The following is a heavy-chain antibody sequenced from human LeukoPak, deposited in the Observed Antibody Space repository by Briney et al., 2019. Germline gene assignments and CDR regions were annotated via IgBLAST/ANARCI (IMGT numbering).Heavy chain of an antibody. J-gene: IGHJ3*02. CDR3: ARLGRPDGFDI. CDR1: GGSISSYY. Sequence: KPSETLPLTCTVSGGSISSYYWGWIRQPPGKGLEWIANIYYSGITYHNPSLKSRVTISVDTSNNQFSLKLSSVTAADTAVYYCARLGRPDGFDIWGQGTIVTVSS. CDR2: IYYSGIT. V-gene: IGHV4-39*01.